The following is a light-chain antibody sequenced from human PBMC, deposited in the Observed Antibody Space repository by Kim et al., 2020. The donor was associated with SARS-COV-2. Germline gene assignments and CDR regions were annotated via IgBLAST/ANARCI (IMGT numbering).Light chain of an antibody. CDR2: RNN. CDR3: AAWDDSLSGWV. CDR1: SSNIGSNY. V-gene: IGLV1-47*01. Sequence: GQRAPISCSGSSSNIGSNYVYWYQQLPGTAPKLLIYRNNQRPSGVPDRFSGSKSGTSASLAISGLRSEDEADYYCAAWDDSLSGWVFGGGTQLTVL. J-gene: IGLJ3*02.